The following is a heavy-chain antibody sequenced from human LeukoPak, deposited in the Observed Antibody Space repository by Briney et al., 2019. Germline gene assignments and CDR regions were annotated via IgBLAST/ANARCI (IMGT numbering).Heavy chain of an antibody. J-gene: IGHJ5*02. CDR3: AREGGHSRSWYWFDP. D-gene: IGHD6-13*01. V-gene: IGHV4-59*12. Sequence: PSETLSLTCTVSGGSISSYYWSWIRQPPGKGLEWIGYIYYSGSTNYNPSLKSRVTISVDTSKNQFSLKLSSVTAADTAVYYCAREGGHSRSWYWFDPWGQGTLVTVSS. CDR2: IYYSGST. CDR1: GGSISSYY.